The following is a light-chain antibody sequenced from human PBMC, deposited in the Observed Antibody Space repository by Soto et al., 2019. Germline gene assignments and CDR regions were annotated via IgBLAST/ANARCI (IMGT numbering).Light chain of an antibody. CDR3: SSYTSRSTLV. CDR1: SSDVGGYNY. V-gene: IGLV2-14*01. J-gene: IGLJ1*01. Sequence: QSALTQPASVSGSPGQSITISCTGTSSDVGGYNYASWYQQHPGKAPKLMIYEVTNRPSGVSNRFSGSKSGNTASLTISGLQAEDEADYYCSSYTSRSTLVFGTGTKLTVL. CDR2: EVT.